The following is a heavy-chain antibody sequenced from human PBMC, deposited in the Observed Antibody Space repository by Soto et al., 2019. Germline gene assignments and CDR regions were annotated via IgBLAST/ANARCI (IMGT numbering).Heavy chain of an antibody. CDR2: IKRDGSEK. CDR1: GFTFSSYW. J-gene: IGHJ4*02. Sequence: GGSLRLSCAASGFTFSSYWMSWVRQAPGKGLEWVANIKRDGSEKYYVDSVKGRFTISRDNAKNSLYLQMNSLRAEDTAVYYCARDYYDSSGYLDYWGQGTLVTVSS. V-gene: IGHV3-7*03. CDR3: ARDYYDSSGYLDY. D-gene: IGHD3-22*01.